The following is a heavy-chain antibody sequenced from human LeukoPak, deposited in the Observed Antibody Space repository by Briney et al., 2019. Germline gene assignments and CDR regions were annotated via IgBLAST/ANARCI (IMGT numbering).Heavy chain of an antibody. V-gene: IGHV1-2*07. CDR1: GYTFTGYY. CDR2: INPNSGDT. Sequence: ASVKVSCKASGYTFTGYYMHWVRQAPGQGLEWMGWINPNSGDTNFAHKFQGRVTMTRDTSISTVYVELSRLRSDDTAVYYCARDGTFDIWGQGTMVTVSS. J-gene: IGHJ3*02. CDR3: ARDGTFDI.